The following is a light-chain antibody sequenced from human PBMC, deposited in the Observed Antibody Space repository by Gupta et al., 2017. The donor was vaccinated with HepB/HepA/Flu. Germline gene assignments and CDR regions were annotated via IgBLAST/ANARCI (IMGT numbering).Light chain of an antibody. V-gene: IGLV1-44*01. J-gene: IGLJ3*02. CDR1: SSNIGSNT. CDR2: NNN. CDR3: AAWDARLNGWV. Sequence: QSVLTQPPSASGTPGQRVTISCSGSSSNIGSNTVNWYQQLPGTAPKLLIYNNNQRPSGVPDRHSGSKSGTSASLAISGLQSEDEADYYCAAWDARLNGWVFGGGTKLTVL.